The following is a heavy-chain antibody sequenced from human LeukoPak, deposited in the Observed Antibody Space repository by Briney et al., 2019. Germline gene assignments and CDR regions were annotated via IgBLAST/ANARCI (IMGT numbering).Heavy chain of an antibody. Sequence: GRSLRLSCAASGFTFSNYALHWVRQAPGKGLEWVAVISYDDTNKYYVDSVKGRFTISRDNSKNTPYLQMNSLKTEGTAVYYCSTVEQQQLPPRWYYYYYMDVWGKGTTVTVSS. V-gene: IGHV3-30*04. CDR1: GFTFSNYA. CDR2: ISYDDTNK. CDR3: STVEQQQLPPRWYYYYYMDV. D-gene: IGHD6-13*01. J-gene: IGHJ6*03.